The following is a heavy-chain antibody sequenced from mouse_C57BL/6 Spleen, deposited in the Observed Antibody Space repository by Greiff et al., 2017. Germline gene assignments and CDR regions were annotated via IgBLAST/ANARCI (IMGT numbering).Heavy chain of an antibody. CDR1: GYAFSSYW. V-gene: IGHV1-80*01. J-gene: IGHJ4*01. CDR3: ARGSGNYAMDY. CDR2: IYPGDGDT. D-gene: IGHD1-1*02. Sequence: VQLQESGAELVKPGASVKISCKASGYAFSSYWMNWVKQRPGKGLEWIGQIYPGDGDTNYNGKFKGKATLTADKSSSTAYMQLSSLTSEDSAVYFCARGSGNYAMDYWGQGTSVTVSS.